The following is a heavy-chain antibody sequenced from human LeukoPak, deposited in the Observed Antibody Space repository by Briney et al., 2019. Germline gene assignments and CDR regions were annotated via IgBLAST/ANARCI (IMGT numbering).Heavy chain of an antibody. Sequence: GASVKVSCKASGGTFSSYAISWVRQAPGQGLEWMGWISAYNGNTNYAQKLQGRVTMTTDTSTSTAYMELRSLRSDDTAVYYCARVADIVVVPAAPFDYWGQGTLVTVSS. CDR3: ARVADIVVVPAAPFDY. V-gene: IGHV1-18*01. CDR2: ISAYNGNT. D-gene: IGHD2-2*01. CDR1: GGTFSSYA. J-gene: IGHJ4*02.